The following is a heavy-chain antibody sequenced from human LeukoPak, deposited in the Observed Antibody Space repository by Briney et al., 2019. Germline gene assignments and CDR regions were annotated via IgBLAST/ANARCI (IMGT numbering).Heavy chain of an antibody. D-gene: IGHD2-2*01. J-gene: IGHJ4*02. CDR1: GYTFTSYD. CDR3: ARDVRRYQLPLDY. Sequence: ASVKVSCKASGYTFTSYDINWVRQATGQGLEWMGWMNPNSGNTGYAQKFQGRVTITRNTSISTAYMELSSLRSDDTAVYYCARDVRRYQLPLDYWGQGTLVTVSS. CDR2: MNPNSGNT. V-gene: IGHV1-8*03.